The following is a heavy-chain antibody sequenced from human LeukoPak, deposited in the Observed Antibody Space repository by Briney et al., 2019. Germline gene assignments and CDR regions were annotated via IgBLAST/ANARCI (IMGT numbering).Heavy chain of an antibody. Sequence: GGSLRLSCVASGFSFGNYEMNWVRQAPGKGLEWVSTISGNGGTSFYADSVKGRFTISRDNSRDTLYLHMDSLRAEDTAVYYCAKRGVYYFDDWGPGTLVTVSS. CDR3: AKRGVYYFDD. CDR2: ISGNGGTS. D-gene: IGHD5/OR15-5a*01. J-gene: IGHJ4*02. V-gene: IGHV3-23*01. CDR1: GFSFGNYE.